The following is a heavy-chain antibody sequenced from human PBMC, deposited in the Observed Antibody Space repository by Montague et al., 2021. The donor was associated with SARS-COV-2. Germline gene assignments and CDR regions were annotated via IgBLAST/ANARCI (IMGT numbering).Heavy chain of an antibody. Sequence: SETLSLTCTVSGGSISSYYWSWIRQPPGKGLEWIGYIYYSGSTNYNPSLKSRLTISLDTSKNQFSLKLSSVTAADTAVYYCARVVGFGFDYWGQGTLVTVSS. J-gene: IGHJ4*02. CDR1: GGSISSYY. CDR3: ARVVGFGFDY. D-gene: IGHD2-21*01. V-gene: IGHV4-59*08. CDR2: IYYSGST.